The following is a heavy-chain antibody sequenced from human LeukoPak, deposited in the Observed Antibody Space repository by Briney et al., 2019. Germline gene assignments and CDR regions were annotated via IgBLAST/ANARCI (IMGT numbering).Heavy chain of an antibody. CDR1: GGSISSSNW. Sequence: SGTLSLTCAVSGGSISSSNWWSWVRQPPGKGLEWIGEIYHSGSTNYNPSLESRVTISVDKSKNQFSLKLSSVTAADTAVYYCARKDIAVAGTGFDYWGQGTLVTVSS. J-gene: IGHJ4*02. CDR3: ARKDIAVAGTGFDY. CDR2: IYHSGST. D-gene: IGHD6-19*01. V-gene: IGHV4-4*02.